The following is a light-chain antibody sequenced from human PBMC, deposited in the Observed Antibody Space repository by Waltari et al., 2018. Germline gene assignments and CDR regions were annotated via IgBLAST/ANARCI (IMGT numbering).Light chain of an antibody. V-gene: IGLV2-14*01. CDR3: SSYASTNSHV. CDR2: EVY. J-gene: IGLJ1*01. CDR1: SSDVGGYNY. Sequence: QSALTQPASVSGSPGQSISISCTGTSSDVGGYNYVSWFQQHPGKAPKLVFFEVYNLPSGVSARFSGSKSGNTASLTISGLQADDESDYYCSSYASTNSHVFGTGTRVTVL.